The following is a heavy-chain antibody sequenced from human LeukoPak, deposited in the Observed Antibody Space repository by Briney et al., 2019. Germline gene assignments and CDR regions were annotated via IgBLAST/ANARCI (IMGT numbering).Heavy chain of an antibody. J-gene: IGHJ6*02. CDR1: GGSMSPYH. CDR3: ARGGAERYSYGMGKDYYYGMDV. V-gene: IGHV4-59*01. CDR2: IYYSGST. D-gene: IGHD5-18*01. Sequence: SETLSLTCTVSGGSMSPYHWGWIRQPPGKGLEWTGYIYYSGSTNYNPSLKSRVTISVDTSKNQFSLKLSSVTAADTAVYYCARGGAERYSYGMGKDYYYGMDVWGQGTTVTVSS.